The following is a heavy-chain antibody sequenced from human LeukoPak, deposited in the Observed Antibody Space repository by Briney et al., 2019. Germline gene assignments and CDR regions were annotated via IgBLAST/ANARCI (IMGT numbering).Heavy chain of an antibody. CDR3: ARVQGSYGGSADC. D-gene: IGHD1-26*01. CDR1: GGSISSSSYC. V-gene: IGHV3-7*04. CDR2: MKYDGSAT. Sequence: PSETLSLACTVSGGSISSSSYCWGWIRQPPGKGLEWVASMKYDGSATYYVDSVKGRFTISRDNARNSVYVQMNSLRAEDTAVYYCARVQGSYGGSADCWGQGTLVTVSS. J-gene: IGHJ4*02.